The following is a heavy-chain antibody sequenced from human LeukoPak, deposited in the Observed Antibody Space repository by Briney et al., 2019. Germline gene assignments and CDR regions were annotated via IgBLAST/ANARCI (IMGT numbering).Heavy chain of an antibody. V-gene: IGHV3-21*01. D-gene: IGHD6-13*01. Sequence: GQSLRLSCVASGFTFSTHSMDWVRQAPGKGLEWVSSISSSGNYIYYADSVKGRFIISRDNPKNSLYLQMSSLRAEDTAVYFCARELVVGRPFDYWGQGTLVTVSS. J-gene: IGHJ4*02. CDR3: ARELVVGRPFDY. CDR1: GFTFSTHS. CDR2: ISSSGNYI.